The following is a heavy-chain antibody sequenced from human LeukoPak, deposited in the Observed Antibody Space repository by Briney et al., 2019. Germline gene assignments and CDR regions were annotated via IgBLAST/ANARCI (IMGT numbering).Heavy chain of an antibody. Sequence: GGSLRLSCAASGFTFSNYCMSWVRQAPGEGLEWVANTKQDVNEKHYMDSVKGRFTISRDNARNSLYLQMNSLRVEDTAVYFCAGNRQWLLADYWGQGTVVTVSS. CDR1: GFTFSNYC. CDR2: TKQDVNEK. V-gene: IGHV3-7*04. CDR3: AGNRQWLLADY. D-gene: IGHD3-22*01. J-gene: IGHJ4*02.